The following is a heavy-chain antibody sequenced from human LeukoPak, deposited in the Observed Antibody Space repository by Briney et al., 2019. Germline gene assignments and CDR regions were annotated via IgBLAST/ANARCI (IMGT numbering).Heavy chain of an antibody. V-gene: IGHV4-4*02. Sequence: PGGSLRLSCAASGFTFSSYAMSWVRQPPGKGLEWIGEIYHSGSTNYNPSLKSRVTISVDKSKNQFSLKLSSVTAADTAVYYCARGTYYNWFDPWGQGTLVTVSS. CDR3: ARGTYYNWFDP. D-gene: IGHD1-26*01. J-gene: IGHJ5*02. CDR2: IYHSGST. CDR1: GFTFSSYAM.